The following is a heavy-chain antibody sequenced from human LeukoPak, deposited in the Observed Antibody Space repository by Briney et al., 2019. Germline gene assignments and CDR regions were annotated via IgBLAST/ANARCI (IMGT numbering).Heavy chain of an antibody. Sequence: SVKVSCKASGYTFSGYYMHWVRQAPGQGLEWMGGIIPIFGTANYAQKFQGRVTITTDESTSTAYMELSSLRSEDTAVYYCASHSSSSDLNYYYYMDVWGKGTTVTVSS. D-gene: IGHD6-6*01. J-gene: IGHJ6*03. CDR3: ASHSSSSDLNYYYYMDV. CDR2: IIPIFGTA. CDR1: GYTFSGYY. V-gene: IGHV1-69*05.